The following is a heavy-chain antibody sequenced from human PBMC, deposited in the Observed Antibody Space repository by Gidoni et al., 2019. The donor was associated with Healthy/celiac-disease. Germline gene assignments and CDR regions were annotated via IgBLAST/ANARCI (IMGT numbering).Heavy chain of an antibody. Sequence: EVQLVESGGGLVQPGGSLRLSCAASGFTFSSYSMNWVRQAPGKGLGWVSYISSSSSTIYYADSVKGRFTISRDNAKNSLYLQMNSLRDEDTAVYYCARDVDYYGSGSYPYWGQGTLVTVSS. D-gene: IGHD3-10*01. CDR3: ARDVDYYGSGSYPY. CDR1: GFTFSSYS. J-gene: IGHJ4*02. V-gene: IGHV3-48*02. CDR2: ISSSSSTI.